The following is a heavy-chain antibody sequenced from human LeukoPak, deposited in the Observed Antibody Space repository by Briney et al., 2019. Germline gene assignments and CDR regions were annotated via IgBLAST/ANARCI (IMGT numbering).Heavy chain of an antibody. CDR3: ARFASSGVSDALDI. J-gene: IGHJ3*02. CDR1: GYTFTGYY. V-gene: IGHV1-2*06. Sequence: GASVKVSCKASGYTFTGYYMHWVRQAPGQGLEWMGRINPNSGGTNYAQKFQGRVTMTRDTSISTAYMELSRLRSDDPAVYYCARFASSGVSDALDIWGQGAMVTVSS. D-gene: IGHD2-2*01. CDR2: INPNSGGT.